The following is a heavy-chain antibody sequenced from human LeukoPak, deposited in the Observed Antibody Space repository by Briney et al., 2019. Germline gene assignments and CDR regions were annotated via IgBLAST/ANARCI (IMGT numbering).Heavy chain of an antibody. CDR1: GFSLSNYW. V-gene: IGHV3-7*04. Sequence: GGSLRLSCAASGFSLSNYWVNWFRQAPGKGLEWVANIKKDGSEKHYVDSVRGRFTISRDNAKNSLYLQMNSLRGDDTAMYFCEGGTYWGQGTLVTVSS. CDR3: EGGTY. CDR2: IKKDGSEK. J-gene: IGHJ4*02.